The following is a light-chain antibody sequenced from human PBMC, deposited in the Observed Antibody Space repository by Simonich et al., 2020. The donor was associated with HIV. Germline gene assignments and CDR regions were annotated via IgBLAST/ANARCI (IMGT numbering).Light chain of an antibody. CDR3: QTWGTGIRV. J-gene: IGLJ2*01. V-gene: IGLV4-69*01. Sequence: QLVLTQSPSASASLGASVKLTCTLSSGHSSYAIAWHQLPPEKGPRYLMKLNSDGSHNKGDGIPDRFSGSSSGAERYLTISSLQSEDEADYYCQTWGTGIRVFGGGTKLTVL. CDR1: SGHSSYA. CDR2: LNSDGSH.